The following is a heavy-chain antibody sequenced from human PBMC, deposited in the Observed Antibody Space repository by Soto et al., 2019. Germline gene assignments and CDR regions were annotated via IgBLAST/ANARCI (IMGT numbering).Heavy chain of an antibody. Sequence: KPSETLSLTCTVSGGSISSYYWSWIRQPAGKGLEWIGRIYSTGSTNYNPSLKSRVTMSVDTSKNQFSLMLRSVTAADPAVYYCARDRSYYDSSGYYYDYWGQGTLVTVSS. V-gene: IGHV4-4*07. CDR1: GGSISSYY. J-gene: IGHJ4*02. CDR3: ARDRSYYDSSGYYYDY. D-gene: IGHD3-22*01. CDR2: IYSTGST.